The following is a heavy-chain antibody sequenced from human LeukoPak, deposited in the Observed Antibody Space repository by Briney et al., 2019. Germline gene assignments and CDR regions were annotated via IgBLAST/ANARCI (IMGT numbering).Heavy chain of an antibody. J-gene: IGHJ4*02. V-gene: IGHV1-18*01. Sequence: ASVKVSCKASGYTFTSYGISWVRQAPGQGLEWMGWISAYDGNTNYAQKLQGRVTMTTDTSTSTAYMELRSLRSDDTAVYYCARDSYSGSYYVYWGQGTLVTVSS. CDR3: ARDSYSGSYYVY. CDR2: ISAYDGNT. CDR1: GYTFTSYG. D-gene: IGHD1-26*01.